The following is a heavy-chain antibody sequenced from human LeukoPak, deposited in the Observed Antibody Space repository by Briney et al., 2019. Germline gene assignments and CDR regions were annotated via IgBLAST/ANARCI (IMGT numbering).Heavy chain of an antibody. V-gene: IGHV3-48*02. D-gene: IGHD4-23*01. J-gene: IGHJ4*02. Sequence: GGSLRLSCAASGFTFSSYSMNWVRQAPGKGLEWVSYISSSSSTIYYADSVKGRFTISRDDAKNSLYLQMNSLRDEDTAVYYCARVDYGGGGIDFWGQGTLVTVSS. CDR3: ARVDYGGGGIDF. CDR1: GFTFSSYS. CDR2: ISSSSSTI.